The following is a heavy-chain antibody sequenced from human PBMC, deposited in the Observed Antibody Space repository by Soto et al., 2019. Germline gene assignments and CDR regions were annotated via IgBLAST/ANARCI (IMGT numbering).Heavy chain of an antibody. Sequence: GGSLRLSCAASGFTFSSYGMHWVRQAPGKGLEWVAVISYDGSNKYYADSVKGRFTISRDNSKNTLYLQMNSLRAEDTAVYYCAKDRNVLRYFDWVQRGGMDVWGQGTTVTSP. CDR1: GFTFSSYG. V-gene: IGHV3-30*18. D-gene: IGHD3-9*01. CDR3: AKDRNVLRYFDWVQRGGMDV. CDR2: ISYDGSNK. J-gene: IGHJ6*02.